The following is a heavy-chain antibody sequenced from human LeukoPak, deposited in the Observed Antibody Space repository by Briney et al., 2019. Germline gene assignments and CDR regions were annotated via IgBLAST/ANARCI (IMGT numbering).Heavy chain of an antibody. CDR3: ARAKWEYDYSSGWSWFDP. Sequence: GGSLRLSCAASGFTLSSYWMSWVRQAPGKGLEWVANIKQDGSEKYYVDSVKGRFTISRDNAKNSLSLQMNSLRAEDTAVYYCARAKWEYDYSSGWSWFDPWGQGTLVTVSS. CDR1: GFTLSSYW. J-gene: IGHJ5*02. D-gene: IGHD6-19*01. V-gene: IGHV3-7*03. CDR2: IKQDGSEK.